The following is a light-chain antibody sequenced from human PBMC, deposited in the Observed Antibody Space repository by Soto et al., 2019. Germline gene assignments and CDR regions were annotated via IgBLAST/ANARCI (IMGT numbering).Light chain of an antibody. CDR2: GAS. Sequence: EIVLTQSPGTLSLSPGERATLSCRTSQSVSSSYLAWYQQKPGQAPRLLIYGASTRATGIPDRFSGSGSGTIFPLPISSLELEDLGVYYCKQYGTSFWTCAKGPRVNIK. V-gene: IGKV3-20*01. CDR1: QSVSSSY. J-gene: IGKJ1*01. CDR3: KQYGTSFWT.